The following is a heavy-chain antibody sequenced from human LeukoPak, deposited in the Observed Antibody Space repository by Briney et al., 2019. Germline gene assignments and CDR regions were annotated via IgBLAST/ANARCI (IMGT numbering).Heavy chain of an antibody. CDR2: IYYSGST. J-gene: IGHJ4*02. CDR1: GGSISSGDYY. Sequence: SQTLSLTCTVSGGSISSGDYYWSWIRQPPGKGLEWIGYIYYSGSTYYNPSLKSRVTISVDTSKNQFSLKLSSVTAADTAVYYCARARASPCTNGVCYTRYHFDYWGQGTLVTVSS. CDR3: ARARASPCTNGVCYTRYHFDY. V-gene: IGHV4-30-4*01. D-gene: IGHD2-8*01.